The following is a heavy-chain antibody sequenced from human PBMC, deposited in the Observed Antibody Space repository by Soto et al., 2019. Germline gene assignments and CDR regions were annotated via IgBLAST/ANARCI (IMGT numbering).Heavy chain of an antibody. CDR1: GFTFSSYG. Sequence: PGGSLRLSXAASGFTFSSYGMHWVRQAPGKGLEWVAVIWYDGSNKYYADSVKGRFTISRDNSKNTLYLQMNSLRAEDTAVYYCARDAKPRIQLYGMDVWGQGTTVTVSS. V-gene: IGHV3-33*01. D-gene: IGHD5-18*01. J-gene: IGHJ6*02. CDR3: ARDAKPRIQLYGMDV. CDR2: IWYDGSNK.